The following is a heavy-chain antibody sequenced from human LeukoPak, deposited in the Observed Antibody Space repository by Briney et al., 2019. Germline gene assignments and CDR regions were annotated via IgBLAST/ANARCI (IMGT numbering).Heavy chain of an antibody. J-gene: IGHJ1*01. CDR2: IYPGDSDT. Sequence: GGSLKISCKGSGCIFTSYWIGWVRQVPGKGLEWMGIIYPGDSDTRYSPSFQGQVTISADKSISTAYLQWSSLKASDTAMYYCARRGATYFQHWGQGTLVTVSS. CDR1: GCIFTSYW. CDR3: ARRGATYFQH. V-gene: IGHV5-51*01. D-gene: IGHD1-26*01.